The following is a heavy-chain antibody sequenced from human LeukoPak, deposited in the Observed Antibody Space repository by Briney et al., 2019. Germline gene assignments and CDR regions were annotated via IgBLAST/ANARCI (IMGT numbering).Heavy chain of an antibody. J-gene: IGHJ6*04. CDR1: GFTFSSYA. V-gene: IGHV3-30*04. D-gene: IGHD3-16*02. CDR3: ATDVRLGELSGDTGGMDV. Sequence: GGSLRLSCAASGFTFSSYAMHWVRQAPGKGLEWVAVISYDGSNKYYADSVKGRFTISRDNSKNTLYLQMNSLRAEDTAVYYCATDVRLGELSGDTGGMDVWGKGTTVTVSS. CDR2: ISYDGSNK.